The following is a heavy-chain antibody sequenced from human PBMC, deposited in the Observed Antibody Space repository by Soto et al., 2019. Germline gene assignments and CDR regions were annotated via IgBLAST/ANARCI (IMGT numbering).Heavy chain of an antibody. J-gene: IGHJ2*01. D-gene: IGHD3-22*01. Sequence: EVQLVASGGGLVKPGGSLRLSCAASGFSFNNYNMDWVRQAPGKGLEWVSSISRSSSYIYYADSVKGRFTISRDNAKNSLYLQMNSLRAEDTAVYYCAAPYYYDSSGYYSGNWYFDLWGRGTLVTVSS. CDR1: GFSFNNYN. CDR2: ISRSSSYI. CDR3: AAPYYYDSSGYYSGNWYFDL. V-gene: IGHV3-21*01.